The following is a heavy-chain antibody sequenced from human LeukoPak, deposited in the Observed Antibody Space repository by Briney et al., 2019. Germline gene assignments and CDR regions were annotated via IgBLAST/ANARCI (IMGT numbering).Heavy chain of an antibody. CDR2: ISGSGGST. CDR3: AKGYYGSGSYPDY. D-gene: IGHD3-10*01. CDR1: GFTFSSYG. J-gene: IGHJ4*02. V-gene: IGHV3-23*01. Sequence: GGSLRLSCAASGFTFSSYGMSWVRQAPGKGLEWVSAISGSGGSTYYADSVKGRFTISRDNSKNTLYLQMNSLRAEDTAVYFCAKGYYGSGSYPDYWGQGTLVTVSS.